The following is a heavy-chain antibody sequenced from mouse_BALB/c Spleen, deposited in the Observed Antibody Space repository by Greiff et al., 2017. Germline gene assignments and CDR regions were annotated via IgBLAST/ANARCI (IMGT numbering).Heavy chain of an antibody. V-gene: IGHV2-9*02. Sequence: VQLQESGPGLVAPSQSLSITCTVSGFSLTSYGVHWVRQPPGKGLEWLGVIWAGGSTNYNSALMSRLSISKDNSKSQVFLKMNSLQTDDTAMYYCARYDYDVAYAMDYWGQGTSVTVSS. J-gene: IGHJ4*01. D-gene: IGHD2-4*01. CDR1: GFSLTSYG. CDR3: ARYDYDVAYAMDY. CDR2: IWAGGST.